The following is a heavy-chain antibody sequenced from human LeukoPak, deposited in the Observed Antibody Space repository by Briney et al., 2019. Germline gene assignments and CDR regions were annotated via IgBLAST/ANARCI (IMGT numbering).Heavy chain of an antibody. CDR1: GFTFSSEA. D-gene: IGHD2-21*01. Sequence: GGSLRLSCAVSGFTFSSEAMGWVRQLPGGGLEWVSTISPAGGTTYYAESMKGRFTISRDNSKSTLYLQMNSLRVEDTAVYYCARDLYSQYWGQGTLVTVSS. V-gene: IGHV3-23*01. CDR3: ARDLYSQY. CDR2: ISPAGGTT. J-gene: IGHJ4*02.